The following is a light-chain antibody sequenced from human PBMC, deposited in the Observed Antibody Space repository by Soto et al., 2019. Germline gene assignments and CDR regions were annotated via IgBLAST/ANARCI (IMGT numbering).Light chain of an antibody. CDR3: QKYSSVPV. Sequence: DIQMTQSPSSLSASVGDRVTITCRASQGISNYVAWYQQKPGKPPKLLIYAASTSQSGVPSRFSGSGSWTEFTLTINSLQPEDVATYSCQKYSSVPVFGPGTKVDIK. CDR2: AAS. V-gene: IGKV1-27*01. J-gene: IGKJ3*01. CDR1: QGISNY.